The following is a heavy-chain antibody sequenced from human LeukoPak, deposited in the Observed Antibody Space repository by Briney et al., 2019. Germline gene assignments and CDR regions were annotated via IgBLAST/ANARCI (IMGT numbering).Heavy chain of an antibody. CDR3: ARPYLFARTKDGSYDY. J-gene: IGHJ4*02. CDR1: GFTVSSNY. Sequence: GGSLRLSCAASGFTVSSNYMSWVRQAPGKGLEWVSVIYSGGSTYYADSVKGRFTTSRDNSKNTLYLQINSLRAEDTAVYYCARPYLFARTKDGSYDYWGQGTLVTVSS. D-gene: IGHD2-21*01. V-gene: IGHV3-66*01. CDR2: IYSGGST.